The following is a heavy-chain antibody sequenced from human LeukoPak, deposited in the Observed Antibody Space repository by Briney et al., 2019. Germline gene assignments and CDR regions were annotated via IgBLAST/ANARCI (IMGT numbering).Heavy chain of an antibody. CDR1: GGSISSYY. Sequence: SETLSLTCTVSGGSISSYYWSWIRQPPGKGLEWIGYIYYSGSTNYNPSLKSRVTISVDTSKNQFSLKLSSVTPEDTAVYYCARDVGDGPFDYWGQGTLVTVSS. CDR2: IYYSGST. J-gene: IGHJ4*02. CDR3: ARDVGDGPFDY. V-gene: IGHV4-59*12. D-gene: IGHD2-15*01.